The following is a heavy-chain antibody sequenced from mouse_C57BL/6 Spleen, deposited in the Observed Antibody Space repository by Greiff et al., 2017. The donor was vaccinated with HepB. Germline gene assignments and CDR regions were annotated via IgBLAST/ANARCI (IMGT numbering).Heavy chain of an antibody. CDR3: ARKPGRYYAMDY. D-gene: IGHD4-1*01. J-gene: IGHJ4*01. CDR2: IYPGDGDT. CDR1: GYAFSSYW. Sequence: VQLQQSGAELVKPGASVKISCKASGYAFSSYWMNWVKQRPGKGLEWIGQIYPGDGDTNYNGKFKGKATLTADKSSSTAYMQLSSLTSEDSAVYFCARKPGRYYAMDYWGQGTSVTVSS. V-gene: IGHV1-80*01.